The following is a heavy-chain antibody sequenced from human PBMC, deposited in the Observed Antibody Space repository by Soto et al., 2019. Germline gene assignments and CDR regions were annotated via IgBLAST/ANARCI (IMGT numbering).Heavy chain of an antibody. CDR1: GFTFSSYG. D-gene: IGHD3-3*01. Sequence: HPVGSLRLSCAASGFTFSSYGMHWVRQAPGKGLEWVAVISYDGSNKYYADSVKGRFTISRDNSKNTLYLQMNSLRAEDTAVYYCAKGIEGLLRFFPSYGMDVWGQGTTVTVSS. CDR3: AKGIEGLLRFFPSYGMDV. V-gene: IGHV3-30*18. CDR2: ISYDGSNK. J-gene: IGHJ6*02.